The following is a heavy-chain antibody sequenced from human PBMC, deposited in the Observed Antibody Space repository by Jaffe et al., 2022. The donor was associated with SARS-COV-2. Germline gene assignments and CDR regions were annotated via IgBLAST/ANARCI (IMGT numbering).Heavy chain of an antibody. V-gene: IGHV2-5*02. Sequence: QITLKESGPTLVKSTQTLTVTCTFSGFSLTSSGEGVGWIRQPPGKALEWLALIYWDDTKRYSASLKSRLTVTKGASKNQVVLTMTNVDPVDTATFFCAHRRITSAGQYFDYWGQGILVTVSS. J-gene: IGHJ4*02. D-gene: IGHD1-20*01. CDR3: AHRRITSAGQYFDY. CDR2: IYWDDTK. CDR1: GFSLTSSGEG.